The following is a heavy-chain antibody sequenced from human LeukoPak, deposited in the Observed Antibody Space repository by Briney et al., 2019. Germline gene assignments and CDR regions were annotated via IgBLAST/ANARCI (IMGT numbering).Heavy chain of an antibody. Sequence: GGSLRLSCAASGFTFSSYAMNWVRQAPGKGLEWVSYISSSSNTIYYADSVKGRFTISRDNAKNSLYLQMNSLRAEDTAVYYCARDDGYCSSTSCPSYWGQGTLVTVSS. CDR3: ARDDGYCSSTSCPSY. D-gene: IGHD2-2*03. V-gene: IGHV3-48*04. CDR1: GFTFSSYA. CDR2: ISSSSNTI. J-gene: IGHJ4*02.